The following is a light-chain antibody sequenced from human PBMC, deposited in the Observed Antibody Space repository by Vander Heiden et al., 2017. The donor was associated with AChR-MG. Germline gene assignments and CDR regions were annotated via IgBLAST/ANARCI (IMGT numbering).Light chain of an antibody. Sequence: DIQMTQSPSSLSASVGDRVTLTCRASQSISTYLNWYQQRPGKAPKLLIYAASSLQSGVPSRFSGSGSGTDFTLTISSLQPEDFATYYCQQSYGSRTFGQGTKVEIK. J-gene: IGKJ1*01. CDR3: QQSYGSRT. V-gene: IGKV1-39*01. CDR2: AAS. CDR1: QSISTY.